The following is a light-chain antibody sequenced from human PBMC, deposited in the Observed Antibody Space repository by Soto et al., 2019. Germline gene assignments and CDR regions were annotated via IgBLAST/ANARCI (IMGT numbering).Light chain of an antibody. CDR1: QRVSNSY. CDR2: DAS. Sequence: EIVLTQSPGTLPLSPGDRATLSCRASQRVSNSYLAWYQQKPGQAPRLLIYDASTRAAGVPDRVTVGGSGTDFTLTISALEPEDFALYFFQQYERLPFAIGQGTRLEI. CDR3: QQYERLPFA. J-gene: IGKJ2*01. V-gene: IGKV3-20*01.